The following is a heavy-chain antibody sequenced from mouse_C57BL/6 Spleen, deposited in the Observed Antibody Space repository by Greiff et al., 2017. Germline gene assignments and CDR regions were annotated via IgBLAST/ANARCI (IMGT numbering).Heavy chain of an antibody. Sequence: VQLLQSGPELVKPGASVKISCKASGYAFSSSWMNWVKQRPGKGLEWIGRIYPGDGDTNYNGKFKGKATLTADKSSSTAYMQLSRLTSEESAVYLSARRGDGSSYYAMNYWGQGSSVTVSS. CDR2: IYPGDGDT. CDR3: ARRGDGSSYYAMNY. V-gene: IGHV1-82*01. CDR1: GYAFSSSW. J-gene: IGHJ4*01. D-gene: IGHD1-1*01.